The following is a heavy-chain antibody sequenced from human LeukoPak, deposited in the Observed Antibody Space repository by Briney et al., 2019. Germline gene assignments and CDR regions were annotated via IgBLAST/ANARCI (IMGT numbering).Heavy chain of an antibody. V-gene: IGHV1-2*02. CDR2: INPNSGDT. CDR1: GYTFTGYY. Sequence: ASVKVSCKASGYTFTGYYMHWVRQAPGQGLEWMGWINPNSGDTNYARKFQGRVTMTRDTSISTAYMELSRLRSDDTAVYYCARAGLVVIPDIWGQGTLVTVSS. D-gene: IGHD2-8*02. J-gene: IGHJ4*02. CDR3: ARAGLVVIPDI.